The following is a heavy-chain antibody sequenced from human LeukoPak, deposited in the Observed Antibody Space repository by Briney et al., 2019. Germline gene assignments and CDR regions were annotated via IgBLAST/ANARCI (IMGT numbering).Heavy chain of an antibody. CDR3: ARQWGRLGFDY. D-gene: IGHD2-8*01. V-gene: IGHV4-34*01. CDR1: GGSFSGYY. CDR2: INHSGST. Sequence: NPSETLSLTCGVYGGSFSGYYWSWIRQPPGKGLEWIGEINHSGSTNYNPSLKSRVTISVDRSKNQFSLKLSSVTAADTAVYYCARQWGRLGFDYWGQGTLVTVSS. J-gene: IGHJ4*02.